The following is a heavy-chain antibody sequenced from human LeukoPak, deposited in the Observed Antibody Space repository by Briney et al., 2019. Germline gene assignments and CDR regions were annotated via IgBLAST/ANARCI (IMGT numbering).Heavy chain of an antibody. J-gene: IGHJ4*01. V-gene: IGHV3-7*01. Sequence: PGGSLRLSCAASGFAFSLYWMTWVRQAPGKGLEWVANINPDGTKTSYADFVEGRFSISRDNAKNLLYLQMRSLRAGDTAAYYCANSPMILDGHYWGHGTLVTVSS. CDR2: INPDGTKT. CDR1: GFAFSLYW. D-gene: IGHD3-22*01. CDR3: ANSPMILDGHY.